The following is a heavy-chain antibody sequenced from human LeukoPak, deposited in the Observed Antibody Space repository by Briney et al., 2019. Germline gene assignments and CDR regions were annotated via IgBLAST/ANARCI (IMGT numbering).Heavy chain of an antibody. J-gene: IGHJ4*02. CDR2: IWYDGGNK. D-gene: IGHD2-2*01. V-gene: IGHV3-33*01. CDR3: ARGAVGYCSSTSCYHFDY. CDR1: GFTFSSYG. Sequence: GGSLRLSCAASGFTFSSYGVHWVRQAPGKGLEWVAVIWYDGGNKYYADSVKGRFTISRDNSKNTLYLQMNSLRAEDTAVYYCARGAVGYCSSTSCYHFDYWGQGTLVTVSS.